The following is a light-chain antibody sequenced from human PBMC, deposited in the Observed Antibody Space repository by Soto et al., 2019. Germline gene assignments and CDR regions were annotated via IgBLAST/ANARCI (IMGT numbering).Light chain of an antibody. Sequence: EIVMTQSPATLSVSPGERATLSCRASESASTHLAWYQQRPGQPPWLLIYATSPRATGIPARFTGSGSGTEFTLTISSLQSEDFAVYYCQQYNKWPLTFGGGTKVEIK. CDR2: ATS. CDR1: ESASTH. CDR3: QQYNKWPLT. V-gene: IGKV3-15*01. J-gene: IGKJ4*01.